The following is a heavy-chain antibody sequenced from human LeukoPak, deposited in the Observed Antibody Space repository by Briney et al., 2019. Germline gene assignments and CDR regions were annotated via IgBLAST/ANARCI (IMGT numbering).Heavy chain of an antibody. D-gene: IGHD4-17*01. CDR1: GGSISSSSYY. Sequence: SETLSLTCTVSGGSISSSSYYWGWIRQPPGKGLEWIGSIYYSGSTYYNPSLKSRVTISVDTSKNQFSLKLSSVTAADTAVYYCVSATTVNHFFDYWGQGTLVTVSS. CDR3: VSATTVNHFFDY. V-gene: IGHV4-39*07. J-gene: IGHJ4*02. CDR2: IYYSGST.